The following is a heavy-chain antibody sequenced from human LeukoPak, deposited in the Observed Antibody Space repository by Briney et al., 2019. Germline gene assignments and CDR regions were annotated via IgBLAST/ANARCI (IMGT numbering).Heavy chain of an antibody. CDR2: IYYSGST. CDR3: ARDWAAGTSYCYYYGMDV. Sequence: SETLSLTCTVSGGSISSYYWSWIRQPPGKGLEWIGYIYYSGSTNYNPSLKSRVTISVDTSKNQFSLKLSSVTAADTAVYYCARDWAAGTSYCYYYGMDVWGQGTTVTVSS. D-gene: IGHD6-13*01. CDR1: GGSISSYY. V-gene: IGHV4-59*01. J-gene: IGHJ6*02.